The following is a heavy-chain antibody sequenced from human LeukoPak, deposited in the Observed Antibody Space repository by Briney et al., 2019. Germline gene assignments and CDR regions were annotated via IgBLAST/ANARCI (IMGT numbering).Heavy chain of an antibody. Sequence: PSETLSLTCTVSGGSISSYYWSWIRQPPGKGLEWIGYIYYSGSTNYNPSLKSRVTISVDTSKNQFSLKLSSVTAADTAVYYCARGRLEMATVTIDYWGQGTLVTVSS. J-gene: IGHJ4*02. CDR2: IYYSGST. CDR1: GGSISSYY. CDR3: ARGRLEMATVTIDY. D-gene: IGHD5-24*01. V-gene: IGHV4-59*01.